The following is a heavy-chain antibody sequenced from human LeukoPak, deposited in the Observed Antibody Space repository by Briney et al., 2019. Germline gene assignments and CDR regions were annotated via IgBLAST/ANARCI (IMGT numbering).Heavy chain of an antibody. V-gene: IGHV4-39*01. CDR3: ARHSRDYGDY. CDR2: IYYSGST. CDR1: GGSISSSSYY. D-gene: IGHD2-2*01. J-gene: IGHJ4*02. Sequence: PSETLSLTCTVSGGSISSSSYYWGWIRQPPGKGLEWIGSIYYSGSTYYNPSLKSRVTISVDTSKNQFSLKLSSVTAADTAVYYCARHSRDYGDYWGQGTLVTVSS.